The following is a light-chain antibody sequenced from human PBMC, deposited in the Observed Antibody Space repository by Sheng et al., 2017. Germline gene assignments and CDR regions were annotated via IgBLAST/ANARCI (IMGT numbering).Light chain of an antibody. Sequence: DIQMTQSPSSLSASVGDRVTITCRASQGISNYLAWYQQKPGKVPKLLMYAASILQSGVPSRFSGSGSGTDFTLTITNVQPEDVATYYCQRYNSAPFTFGPGTKVDIK. CDR1: QGISNY. J-gene: IGKJ3*01. V-gene: IGKV1-27*01. CDR2: AAS. CDR3: QRYNSAPFT.